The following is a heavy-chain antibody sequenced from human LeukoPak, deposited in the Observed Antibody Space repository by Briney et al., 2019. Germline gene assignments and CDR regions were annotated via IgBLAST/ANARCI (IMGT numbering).Heavy chain of an antibody. Sequence: SETLALTCTVSCGSISSYYWSWIRQPPGKGLEWIGYIYYSGSTNYNPSLKSRVTISVDTSKNQFSLKLSSVTAADTAVYYCARDQRRDYFDYWGQGTLVTVSS. D-gene: IGHD5-24*01. CDR1: CGSISSYY. CDR2: IYYSGST. V-gene: IGHV4-59*01. CDR3: ARDQRRDYFDY. J-gene: IGHJ4*02.